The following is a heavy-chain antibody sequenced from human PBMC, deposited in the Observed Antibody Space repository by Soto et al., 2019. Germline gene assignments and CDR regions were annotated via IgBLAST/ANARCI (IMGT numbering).Heavy chain of an antibody. Sequence: QPGGSLRLSCTASGFTFGDYAMSWFRQAPGKGLEWVGFIRSKAYGGTTEYAASVKGRFTISRDDSKSIAYLQMNSLKTEDTAVYYCTRDEDNWKSHAQGYFDYWGQGTLVTVPQ. J-gene: IGHJ4*02. CDR3: TRDEDNWKSHAQGYFDY. D-gene: IGHD1-20*01. V-gene: IGHV3-49*03. CDR2: IRSKAYGGTT. CDR1: GFTFGDYA.